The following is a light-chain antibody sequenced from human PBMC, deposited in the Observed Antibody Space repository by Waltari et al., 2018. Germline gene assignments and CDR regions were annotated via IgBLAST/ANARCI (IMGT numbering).Light chain of an antibody. CDR1: QSVSGW. Sequence: QMTQSPSTLSASVGDRVTITCRASQSVSGWLAWYQQKPGKAPQLLIYKASNLESGVPSRFRGSGYGTAFTLTISNLQPDDSATYYCQEYDTDYYTFGQGTKLEI. V-gene: IGKV1-5*03. J-gene: IGKJ2*01. CDR2: KAS. CDR3: QEYDTDYYT.